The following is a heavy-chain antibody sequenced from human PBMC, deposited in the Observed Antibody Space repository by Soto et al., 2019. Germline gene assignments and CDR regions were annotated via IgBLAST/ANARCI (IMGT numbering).Heavy chain of an antibody. CDR3: ARDREDIVVVPAAD. CDR2: IIPIFGTP. V-gene: IGHV1-69*01. CDR1: GGTFSRYA. Sequence: QVQLVQSGAEVKKPGSSVKVSCKASGGTFSRYAISWVRQAPGQGLQWMGGIIPIFGTPNYAQKFQDRVTITADEFTSTAYMELSSLRSDDTAVYYCARDREDIVVVPAADWGQGTLVTVSS. D-gene: IGHD2-2*01. J-gene: IGHJ4*02.